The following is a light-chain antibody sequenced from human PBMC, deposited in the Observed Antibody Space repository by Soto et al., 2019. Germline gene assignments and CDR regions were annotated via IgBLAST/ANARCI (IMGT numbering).Light chain of an antibody. V-gene: IGKV3-11*01. CDR2: GAS. Sequence: IVMTQSPATLSVSPGERATLSCRASQSVSSNLAWYQQKPGQAPRLLIFGASIRATGVPARFSAGGSGTDFTLTISSLEPEDFAVYYCQQRSNWPPKYTFGQGTKLEIK. J-gene: IGKJ2*01. CDR3: QQRSNWPPKYT. CDR1: QSVSSN.